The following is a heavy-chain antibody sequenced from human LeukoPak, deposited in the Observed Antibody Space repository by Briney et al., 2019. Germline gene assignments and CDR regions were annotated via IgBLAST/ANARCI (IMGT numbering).Heavy chain of an antibody. CDR2: ISGSGGST. V-gene: IGHV3-23*01. CDR3: ARGGYAVDP. J-gene: IGHJ5*02. Sequence: GGTLRLSCAASGFTFSSFAMSWVRQAPGKGLEWVSAISGSGGSTYYADSVKGRFTISRDNAKNSLYLQMNSLRAEDTAVYYCARGGYAVDPWGQGTLVTVSS. D-gene: IGHD3-22*01. CDR1: GFTFSSFA.